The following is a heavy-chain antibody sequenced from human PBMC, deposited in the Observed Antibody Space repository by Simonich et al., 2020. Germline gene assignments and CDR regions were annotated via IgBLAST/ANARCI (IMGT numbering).Heavy chain of an antibody. J-gene: IGHJ3*02. CDR1: GGSISSRSYY. V-gene: IGHV4-39*01. Sequence: QLQLQESGPGLVKPSETLSLTCTVSGGSISSRSYYWGWIRQPPGKGLEWIGSLYYSRSTYYNPSLKSRVTISVDTSKNQFSLKLSSVTAADTAVYYCARHAGFAFDIWGQGTMVTVSS. CDR3: ARHAGFAFDI. D-gene: IGHD6-13*01. CDR2: LYYSRST.